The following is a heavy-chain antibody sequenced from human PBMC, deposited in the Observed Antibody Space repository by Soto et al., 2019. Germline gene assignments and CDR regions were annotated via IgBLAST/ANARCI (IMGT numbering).Heavy chain of an antibody. CDR3: ARVPEDSTGYFDY. CDR1: GGAISSGRW. V-gene: IGHV4-4*02. Sequence: QVLLQQSGPGLEKSSGTLSLTCAVSGGAISSGRWWTWVRQPPGKGLEWIGEIYPSVSTNYNPSLKSRVSISLDRSKNQCSLTLTSVTAADTAMYYCARVPEDSTGYFDYWGQGTLVTVSS. D-gene: IGHD3-22*01. J-gene: IGHJ4*02. CDR2: IYPSVST.